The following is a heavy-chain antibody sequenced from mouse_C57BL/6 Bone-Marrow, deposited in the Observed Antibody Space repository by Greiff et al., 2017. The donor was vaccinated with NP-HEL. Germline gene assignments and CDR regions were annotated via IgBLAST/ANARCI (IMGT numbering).Heavy chain of an antibody. Sequence: EVMLVESGGGLVQPGGSLKLSCAASGFTFSDYYMYWVRQTPEKRLEWVAYISNGGGSTYYPDTVKGRFTISGDNAKNTLYLQMSRLKSEDPAMYYCARHNYGSRGMDYWGQGTSVTVSS. CDR2: ISNGGGST. J-gene: IGHJ4*01. CDR3: ARHNYGSRGMDY. D-gene: IGHD1-1*01. CDR1: GFTFSDYY. V-gene: IGHV5-12*01.